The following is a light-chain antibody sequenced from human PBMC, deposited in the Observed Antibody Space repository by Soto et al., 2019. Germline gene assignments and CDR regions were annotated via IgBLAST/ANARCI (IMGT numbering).Light chain of an antibody. V-gene: IGKV3-11*01. CDR1: QSVSSNY. J-gene: IGKJ5*01. CDR2: DAS. Sequence: EIVLTQSPGTLSLSPWERATLSCRASQSVSSNYLAWYQQKPGQAPRLLIYDASNRATGIPARFSGSGSGTDFTLTISSLEPEDFAVYYCQQRITWPITFGQGTRLEIK. CDR3: QQRITWPIT.